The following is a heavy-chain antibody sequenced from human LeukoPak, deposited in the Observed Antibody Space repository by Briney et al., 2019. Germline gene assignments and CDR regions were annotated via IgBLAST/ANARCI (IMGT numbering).Heavy chain of an antibody. Sequence: SQTLSLTCTVSGGSISSGDYYWSWIRQAPGKGLEWIGYIYYSGGTYYNPSLKSRVTISVDTSKNQFSLKLSSVTAADTAVYYCASSYYYGSGSSLANYYYYGMDVWGQGTTVTVSS. CDR2: IYYSGGT. V-gene: IGHV4-30-4*01. J-gene: IGHJ6*02. CDR3: ASSYYYGSGSSLANYYYYGMDV. D-gene: IGHD3-10*01. CDR1: GGSISSGDYY.